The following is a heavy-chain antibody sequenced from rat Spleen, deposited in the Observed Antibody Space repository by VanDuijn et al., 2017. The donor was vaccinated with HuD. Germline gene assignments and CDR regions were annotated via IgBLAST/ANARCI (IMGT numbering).Heavy chain of an antibody. CDR3: ATDTFYDGTYYPGGFDY. Sequence: EVQLVESGGGLVQPGGSLRLSCAASGFTFTNYYMAWVRQAPTKGLAWVAYISTGGDNTYYRDSVKGRFTISRDNAKSTLYLQLDSLRSEDTATYYCATDTFYDGTYYPGGFDYWGQGVMVTVSS. J-gene: IGHJ2*01. CDR2: ISTGGDNT. D-gene: IGHD1-12*02. CDR1: GFTFTNYY. V-gene: IGHV5-27*01.